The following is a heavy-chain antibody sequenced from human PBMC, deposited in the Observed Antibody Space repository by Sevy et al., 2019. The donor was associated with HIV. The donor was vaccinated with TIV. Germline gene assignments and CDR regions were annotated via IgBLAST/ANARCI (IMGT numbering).Heavy chain of an antibody. CDR1: GYSFTSHW. J-gene: IGHJ4*02. Sequence: GESLKISCKGSGYSFTSHWIGWVRHMPGKGLEWMGIIYPDDSDTREGPSFQGQVTFSADKSISTAYLQWSSLKASDTAMYYCAISRSGYFDSSGYYIYWGQGTLVTVSS. D-gene: IGHD3-22*01. CDR2: IYPDDSDT. V-gene: IGHV5-51*01. CDR3: AISRSGYFDSSGYYIY.